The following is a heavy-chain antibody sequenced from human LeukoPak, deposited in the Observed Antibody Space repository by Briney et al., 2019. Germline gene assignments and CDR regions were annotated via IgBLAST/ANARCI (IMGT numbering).Heavy chain of an antibody. J-gene: IGHJ4*02. CDR3: ARVHYDFWSGYYLYYFDY. V-gene: IGHV4-38-2*01. CDR2: IYHSGST. Sequence: SETLSLTCAVSGYSISSGYCWGWIRQPPGRGLEWIGSIYHSGSTYYNPSLKSRVTISVDTSKNQFSLKLSSVTAADTAVYYCARVHYDFWSGYYLYYFDYWGQGTLVTVSS. CDR1: GYSISSGYC. D-gene: IGHD3-3*01.